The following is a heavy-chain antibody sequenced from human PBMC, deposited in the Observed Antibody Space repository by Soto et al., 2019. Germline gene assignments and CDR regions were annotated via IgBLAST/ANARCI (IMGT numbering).Heavy chain of an antibody. J-gene: IGHJ5*02. D-gene: IGHD3-9*01. CDR2: INHSGST. CDR3: ARKGFVLRYFDSKINVPENNWFDP. CDR1: GGSFSGYY. V-gene: IGHV4-34*01. Sequence: PSETLSLTCAVYGGSFSGYYWSWIRQPPGKGLEWIGEINHSGSTNYNPSLKSRVTISVDTSKNQFSLKLSSVTAADTAVYYCARKGFVLRYFDSKINVPENNWFDPWGQGTLVTVSS.